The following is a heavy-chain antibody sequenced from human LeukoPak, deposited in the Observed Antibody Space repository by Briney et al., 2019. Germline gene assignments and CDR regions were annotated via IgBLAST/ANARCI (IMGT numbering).Heavy chain of an antibody. CDR1: GASISTGGYY. J-gene: IGHJ6*02. CDR3: AREHTYYFGSQTSTLDV. V-gene: IGHV4-31*03. D-gene: IGHD3-10*01. CDR2: IYYTGSV. Sequence: SQTLSLTCTFSGASISTGGYYWTWIRQPPGEGLEWIGYIYYTGSVDYNPSLKSRLTIPLDTSKNQFSLKLNSVTAADTAVYYCAREHTYYFGSQTSTLDVWGQGTAVTVSS.